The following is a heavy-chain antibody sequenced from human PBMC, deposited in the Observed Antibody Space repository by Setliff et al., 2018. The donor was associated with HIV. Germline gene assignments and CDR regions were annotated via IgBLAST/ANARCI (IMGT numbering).Heavy chain of an antibody. J-gene: IGHJ6*02. D-gene: IGHD5-12*01. CDR3: ARQEVARQYFNNGMDV. CDR1: GYIIVDYD. Sequence: GASVKVSCKAYGYIIVDYDINWVRQAPGQGLEWMGGIIVTVDIANYAQKFQGRVTVTADKLTNTVYMDLSGLRPDDTAVYYCARQEVARQYFNNGMDVWGQGTTVTVSS. CDR2: IIVTVDIA. V-gene: IGHV1-69*10.